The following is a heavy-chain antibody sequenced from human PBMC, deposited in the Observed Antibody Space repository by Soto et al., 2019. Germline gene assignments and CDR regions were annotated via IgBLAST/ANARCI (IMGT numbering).Heavy chain of an antibody. CDR3: SRMPQAAIVPLDY. D-gene: IGHD1-26*01. CDR2: IDPSDSYT. V-gene: IGHV5-10-1*03. Sequence: EVQLVQSGAEVKKPGESLRISCQGSGYNFSAYWIHWVRQVPGKGLESMGRIDPSDSYTYYSPSFQGHVTFSADKSIRTAYLQWSSLKASDTAIYYCSRMPQAAIVPLDYWGQGTRLTVSS. J-gene: IGHJ4*02. CDR1: GYNFSAYW.